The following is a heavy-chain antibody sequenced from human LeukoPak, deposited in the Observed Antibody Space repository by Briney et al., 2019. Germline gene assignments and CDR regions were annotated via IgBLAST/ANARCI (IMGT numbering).Heavy chain of an antibody. CDR2: IYSGGST. CDR1: GFTVSSNY. J-gene: IGHJ6*02. CDR3: AREEYYYHGMDV. V-gene: IGHV3-66*01. Sequence: PGGSLRLSCAASGFTVSSNYMSWVRQAPGKGLEWVSVIYSGGSTYYADSVKGRFTISRDSSKNTLSLQMNSLRAEDTAVYYCAREEYYYHGMDVWGQGTTATVSS.